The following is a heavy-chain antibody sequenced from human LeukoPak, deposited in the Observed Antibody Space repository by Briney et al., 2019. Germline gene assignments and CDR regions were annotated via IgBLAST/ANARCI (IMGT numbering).Heavy chain of an antibody. CDR3: AKWGRDVRDLNADY. J-gene: IGHJ4*02. V-gene: IGHV3-23*01. CDR2: ISGSGGST. Sequence: GGSPRLSCAASGFTFSSYAMSLVRQAPGKGLEWVSAISGSGGSTYYADSVKGRFTISRDNSKNTLYLQMNSLRAEDTAVYYCAKWGRDVRDLNADYWGQGTLVTVSS. D-gene: IGHD3-10*01. CDR1: GFTFSSYA.